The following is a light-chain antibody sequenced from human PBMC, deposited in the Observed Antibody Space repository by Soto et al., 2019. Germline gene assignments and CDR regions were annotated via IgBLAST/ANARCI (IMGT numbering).Light chain of an antibody. J-gene: IGKJ4*01. CDR3: QQYHIYSLT. CDR1: KCIITW. Sequence: DIQMTQYPSTLSASVGDRVTITCRSRKCIITWLAWYQQKQGKAPKLLIYKASSLQSGVPSRFSGSGSGTEFTLTISSLHPDDCATHHCQQYHIYSLTFGGGTKGEIK. V-gene: IGKV1-5*03. CDR2: KAS.